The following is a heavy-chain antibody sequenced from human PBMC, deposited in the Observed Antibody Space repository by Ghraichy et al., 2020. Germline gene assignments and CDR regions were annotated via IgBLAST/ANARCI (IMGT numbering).Heavy chain of an antibody. CDR1: GYSFTSYW. CDR2: IYPGDSDT. D-gene: IGHD3-10*01. V-gene: IGHV5-51*01. Sequence: GESLNISCKGSGYSFTSYWIGWVRQMPGKGLEWMGIIYPGDSDTRYSPSFQGQVTISADKSISTAYLQWSSLKASDTAMYYCARRGRGHYYYYYMDVWGKGTTVTVSS. CDR3: ARRGRGHYYYYYMDV. J-gene: IGHJ6*03.